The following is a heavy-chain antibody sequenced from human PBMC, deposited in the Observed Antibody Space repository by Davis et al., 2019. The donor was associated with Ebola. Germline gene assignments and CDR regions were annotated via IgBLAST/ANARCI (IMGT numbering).Heavy chain of an antibody. Sequence: GGSLRLSCTVSGFAFNTYWMSWVRQAPGKGLEWVSVIYDQSTAYADAVRGRFIISRDKSNNTLYLEMSSLRVDDTAVYYCATTQWLREFDNWGQGTLVTVSS. CDR2: IYDQST. J-gene: IGHJ4*02. CDR3: ATTQWLREFDN. D-gene: IGHD6-19*01. CDR1: GFAFNTYW. V-gene: IGHV3-53*05.